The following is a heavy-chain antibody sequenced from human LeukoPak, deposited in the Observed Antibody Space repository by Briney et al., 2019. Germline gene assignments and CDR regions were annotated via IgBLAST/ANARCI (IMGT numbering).Heavy chain of an antibody. J-gene: IGHJ4*02. CDR1: GFTVSSNY. CDR2: ISNSGSSI. D-gene: IGHD7-27*01. CDR3: GRGHWGLDF. V-gene: IGHV3-11*04. Sequence: GGSLRLSCAASGFTVSSNYMTWIRQAPGKGLEWVSYISNSGSSIYYTDSVKGRFTTSRDNAKSSLYLQMNSLRAEDTAVYYCGRGHWGLDFWGQGTLVTVSS.